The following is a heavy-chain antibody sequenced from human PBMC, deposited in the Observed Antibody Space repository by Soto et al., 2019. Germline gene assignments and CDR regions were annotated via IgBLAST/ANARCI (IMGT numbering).Heavy chain of an antibody. CDR1: GYTFTSYG. CDR2: ISAYNGNT. D-gene: IGHD4-17*01. V-gene: IGHV1-18*04. Sequence: ASVKVSCKASGYTFTSYGISWVRQAPGQGLEWMGWISAYNGNTNYAQKLQGRVTMTTDTSTSTAYMELRSLRSDDTAVYYCARVTTTVTTSYDFDYWGQGTRVTV. CDR3: ARVTTTVTTSYDFDY. J-gene: IGHJ4*02.